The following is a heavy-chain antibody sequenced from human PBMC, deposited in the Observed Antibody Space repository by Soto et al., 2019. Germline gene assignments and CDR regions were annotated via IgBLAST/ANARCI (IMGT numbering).Heavy chain of an antibody. V-gene: IGHV4-30-2*01. D-gene: IGHD3-10*01. Sequence: SETLSLTCAVSGGSISSGGYSWSWIRQPPGKGLEWIGYIYHSGSTYYNPSLKSRVTISVDRSKNQFSLKLSSVTAADTAVYYCARERGGGYYGSGSNWFDPWGQGTLVTVSS. CDR1: GGSISSGGYS. J-gene: IGHJ5*02. CDR2: IYHSGST. CDR3: ARERGGGYYGSGSNWFDP.